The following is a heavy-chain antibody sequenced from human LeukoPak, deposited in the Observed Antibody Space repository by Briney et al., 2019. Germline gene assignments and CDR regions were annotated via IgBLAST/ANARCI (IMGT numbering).Heavy chain of an antibody. V-gene: IGHV4-39*01. D-gene: IGHD3-10*01. CDR1: GGSISSSSYY. CDR2: IYYSGST. J-gene: IGHJ4*02. CDR3: ARSPLTYYYGSGSSPFDY. Sequence: SETLSLTCTVSGGSISSSSYYWGWIRQPPGKGLEWIGSIYYSGSTYYNPSLKSRVTISVDTSNNQFSLKLSSVTAADTAVYYCARSPLTYYYGSGSSPFDYWGQGILVTVSS.